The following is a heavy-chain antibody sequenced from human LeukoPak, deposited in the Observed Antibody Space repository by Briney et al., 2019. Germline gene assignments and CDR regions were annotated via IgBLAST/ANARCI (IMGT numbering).Heavy chain of an antibody. D-gene: IGHD3-9*01. CDR3: ARGGGYFDWLEDY. CDR1: GGSISSYY. CDR2: IYYSGST. V-gene: IGHV4-59*08. J-gene: IGHJ4*02. Sequence: SETLSLTCTVSGGSISSYYWSWIRQPPGKGLEWIGYIYYSGSTNYNPSLKSRVTISVDTSKNQFSLKLSSVTAADTAVYYCARGGGYFDWLEDYWGQGTLVTVSS.